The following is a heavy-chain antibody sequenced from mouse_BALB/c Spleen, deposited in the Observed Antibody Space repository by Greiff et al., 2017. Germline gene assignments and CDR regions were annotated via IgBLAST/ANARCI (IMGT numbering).Heavy chain of an antibody. CDR2: INPSTGYT. Sequence: VQVVESGAELAKPGASVKMSCKASGYTFTSYWMHWVKQRPGQGLEWIGYINPSTGYTEYNQKFKDKATLTADKSSSTAYMQLSSLTSEDSAVYYCARAGDGNSWFAYWGQGTLVTVSA. CDR3: ARAGDGNSWFAY. J-gene: IGHJ3*01. D-gene: IGHD2-1*01. CDR1: GYTFTSYW. V-gene: IGHV1-7*01.